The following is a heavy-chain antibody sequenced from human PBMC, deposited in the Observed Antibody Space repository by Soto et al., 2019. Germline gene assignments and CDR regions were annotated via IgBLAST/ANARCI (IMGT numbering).Heavy chain of an antibody. CDR1: GFTFGSYA. CDR2: ISGGGSGT. D-gene: IGHD2-8*02. CDR3: AKDPKSTVRFNWFDP. Sequence: EMQLSESGGGLVQPGGSLRLSCAASGFTFGSYAMSWVRQAPGKGLEWVSAISGGGSGTYYADSVKGRFTISRDNSKKTLFLQINSLRVEDTAIYYCAKDPKSTVRFNWFDPWSKGNLVTVSS. J-gene: IGHJ5*02. V-gene: IGHV3-23*01.